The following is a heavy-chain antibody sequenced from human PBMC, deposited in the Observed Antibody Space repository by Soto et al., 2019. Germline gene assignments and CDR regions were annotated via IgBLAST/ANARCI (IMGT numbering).Heavy chain of an antibody. CDR2: ISYDGSNK. D-gene: IGHD2-15*01. Sequence: QVQLVESGGGVVQPGRSLRLSCAASGFTFSSYGMHWVRQAPGKGLEWVAVISYDGSNKYYADSVKGRFTISRDNSKNTLCLQMNSLRAEYMTVYYCAKVDCSGGSCFFEYWCSGTLVLVSS. J-gene: IGHJ4*02. V-gene: IGHV3-30*18. CDR1: GFTFSSYG. CDR3: AKVDCSGGSCFFEY.